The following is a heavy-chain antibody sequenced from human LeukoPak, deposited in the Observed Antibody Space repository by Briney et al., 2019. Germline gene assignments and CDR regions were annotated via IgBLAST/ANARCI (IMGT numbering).Heavy chain of an antibody. CDR1: GFIFSTYW. D-gene: IGHD6-19*01. Sequence: GGSLRLSCASSGFIFSTYWMSWVRQAPGKGLEWVANIRQDGSETYYVDPVKGRFTISRDNAKNSLYLQMNSLRAEDTAVYYCVREGTTVALFDYWGQGSLVTVSS. CDR2: IRQDGSET. J-gene: IGHJ4*02. V-gene: IGHV3-7*01. CDR3: VREGTTVALFDY.